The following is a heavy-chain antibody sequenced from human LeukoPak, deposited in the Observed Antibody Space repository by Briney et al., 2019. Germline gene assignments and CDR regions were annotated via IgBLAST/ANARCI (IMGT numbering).Heavy chain of an antibody. D-gene: IGHD3-10*01. CDR3: ARHSITMVRGREFDY. CDR1: GGSISSGSYY. CDR2: IYTSGST. V-gene: IGHV4-61*02. J-gene: IGHJ4*02. Sequence: SQTLSLTCTVSGGSISSGSYYWSWIRQPAGKGLEWIGRIYTSGSTNYNPSLKSRVTISVDTSKNQFSLKLSSVTAADTAVYYCARHSITMVRGREFDYWGQGTLVTVSS.